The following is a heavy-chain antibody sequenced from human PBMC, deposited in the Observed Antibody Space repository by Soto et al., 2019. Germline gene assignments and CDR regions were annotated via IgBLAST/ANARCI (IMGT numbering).Heavy chain of an antibody. J-gene: IGHJ6*02. Sequence: QVALQQWGAGLLKPSQTLSLTCGVSGGSFDEYFWTWIRLTQGQGLEWIGEVHHSGTSYYNPSLKSRLAVSVDTSKSQVSLTLTSVTAADTGVYYCARRKDSSRYFYGMDVWGQETTVVVS. CDR2: VHHSGTS. D-gene: IGHD6-13*01. V-gene: IGHV4-34*02. CDR3: ARRKDSSRYFYGMDV. CDR1: GGSFDEYF.